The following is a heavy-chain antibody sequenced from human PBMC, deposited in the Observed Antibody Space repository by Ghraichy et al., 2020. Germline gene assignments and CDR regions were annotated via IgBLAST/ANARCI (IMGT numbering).Heavy chain of an antibody. CDR2: IKEDGSEK. V-gene: IGHV3-7*03. Sequence: GGSLRLSCAASGFTFSSYWMSWVRQAPGKGLEWVANIKEDGSEKYYVDSVKGRFTISRDNAKTSLYLQMNSLRDEDTAVYYCARALRGPRWNDYWGQGTLITVSS. D-gene: IGHD4-23*01. J-gene: IGHJ4*02. CDR1: GFTFSSYW. CDR3: ARALRGPRWNDY.